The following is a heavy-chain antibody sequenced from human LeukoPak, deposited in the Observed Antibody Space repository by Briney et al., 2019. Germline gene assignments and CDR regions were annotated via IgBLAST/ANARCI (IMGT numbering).Heavy chain of an antibody. J-gene: IGHJ5*02. CDR1: GGSISSGGYY. CDR3: ARAAIIVVVPAAILGRAANWFDP. V-gene: IGHV4-30-2*01. CDR2: IYHSGST. Sequence: SETLSLTCTVSGGSISSGGYYWSWIRQPPGKGLEWIGYIYHSGSTYYNPSLKSRVTISVDRSKNQFSLKPSSVTAADTAVYYCARAAIIVVVPAAILGRAANWFDPWGQGTLVTVSS. D-gene: IGHD2-2*02.